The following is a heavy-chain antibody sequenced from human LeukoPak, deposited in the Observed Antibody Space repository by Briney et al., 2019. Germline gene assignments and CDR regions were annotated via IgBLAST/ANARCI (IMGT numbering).Heavy chain of an antibody. D-gene: IGHD2-15*01. CDR3: AVGLSWYSPPQYFDY. V-gene: IGHV5-51*01. Sequence: GESLKISCRGSGYSFTSYWIGWVRQMPGKGLEWMGIIYPGDSDTRYSPSFQGQVTISADKSISTAYLQWSSLKASDTAMYYCAVGLSWYSPPQYFDYWGQGTLVTVSS. CDR1: GYSFTSYW. J-gene: IGHJ4*02. CDR2: IYPGDSDT.